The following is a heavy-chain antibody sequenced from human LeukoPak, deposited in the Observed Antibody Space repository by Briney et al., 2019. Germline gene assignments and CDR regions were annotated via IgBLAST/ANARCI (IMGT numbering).Heavy chain of an antibody. D-gene: IGHD4-17*01. CDR1: GYTFTDYY. CDR3: EVYGDPADY. Sequence: ASVKVSCKASGYTFTDYYMHWVRQATGQGLEWMGWINPNSGGTNYAQKFQGRVTMTRDTSISTAYMELSSLRSDDTAVYYSEVYGDPADYWGQGTLVTVSS. V-gene: IGHV1-2*02. J-gene: IGHJ4*02. CDR2: INPNSGGT.